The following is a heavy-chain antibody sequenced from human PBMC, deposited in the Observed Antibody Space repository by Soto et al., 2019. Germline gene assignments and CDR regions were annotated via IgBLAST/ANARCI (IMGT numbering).Heavy chain of an antibody. J-gene: IGHJ3*02. D-gene: IGHD6-6*01. CDR1: GGSISSGGYY. CDR2: IYYSGST. V-gene: IGHV4-31*03. Sequence: SETLSLMCTVSGGSISSGGYYWSWIRQHPGKGLEWIGYIYYSGSTYYNPSLKIRVTISVDTSKNQFSLKLSSVTAADTDVYYCARESSSSRGGSAPGHLFFPGYAFDIWGQGTRATVPS. CDR3: ARESSSSRGGSAPGHLFFPGYAFDI.